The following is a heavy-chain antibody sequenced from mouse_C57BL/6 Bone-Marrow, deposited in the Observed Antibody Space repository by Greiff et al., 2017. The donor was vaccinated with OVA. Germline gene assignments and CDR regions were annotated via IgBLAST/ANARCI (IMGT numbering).Heavy chain of an antibody. CDR1: GYTFTDYY. CDR3: ARSGDYSNYRYFDV. D-gene: IGHD2-5*01. CDR2: INPYNGGT. V-gene: IGHV1-19*01. J-gene: IGHJ1*03. Sequence: EVKLMESGPVLVKPGASVKMSCKASGYTFTDYYMNWVKQSQGKSLEWIGVINPYNGGTSYNQKFKGKATLTVDKSASTAFMELNSLTSEDSAVYYCARSGDYSNYRYFDVWGTGTTVTVSS.